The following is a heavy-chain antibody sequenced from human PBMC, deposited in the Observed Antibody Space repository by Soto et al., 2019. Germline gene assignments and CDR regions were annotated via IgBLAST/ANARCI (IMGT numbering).Heavy chain of an antibody. D-gene: IGHD2-2*01. V-gene: IGHV1-18*01. CDR2: ISAYNGNT. CDR1: GYTFTSYG. Sequence: VKVSCKASGYTFTSYGISWVRQAPGQGLEWMGWISAYNGNTNCAQKLQGRVTMTTDTSTSTAYMELRSLRSDDTAVYYCARGSPYCSSTSCYDYWGQGTLVTLAS. CDR3: ARGSPYCSSTSCYDY. J-gene: IGHJ4*02.